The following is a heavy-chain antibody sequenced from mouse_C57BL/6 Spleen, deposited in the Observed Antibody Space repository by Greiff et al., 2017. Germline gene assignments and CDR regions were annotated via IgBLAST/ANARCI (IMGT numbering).Heavy chain of an antibody. CDR3: AIPAQATYYFDY. J-gene: IGHJ2*01. CDR2: IHPSDSDT. D-gene: IGHD3-2*02. Sequence: QVQLQQSGAELVKPGASVKVSCKASGYTFTSYWMHWVKQRPGQALEWIERIHPSDSDTTSNQKFKGKATLTVDKSSSTAYMQLSSLTSEDSAVYYCAIPAQATYYFDYWGQGTTLTVSS. V-gene: IGHV1-74*01. CDR1: GYTFTSYW.